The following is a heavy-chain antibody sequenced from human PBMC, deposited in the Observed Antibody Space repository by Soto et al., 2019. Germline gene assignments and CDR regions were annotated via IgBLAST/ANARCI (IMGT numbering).Heavy chain of an antibody. V-gene: IGHV1-8*01. Sequence: ASVKVSCKASGYTFSSSDINWVRQATGQGLEWMGWMNPNSGNTGYAQKFRGRVTMTSNTSISTAYMDLSSLRSEDTAVYYCARGSWFGDLGNLDDGIDVWGQGTTVPVSS. J-gene: IGHJ6*02. CDR2: MNPNSGNT. CDR1: GYTFSSSD. D-gene: IGHD3-10*01. CDR3: ARGSWFGDLGNLDDGIDV.